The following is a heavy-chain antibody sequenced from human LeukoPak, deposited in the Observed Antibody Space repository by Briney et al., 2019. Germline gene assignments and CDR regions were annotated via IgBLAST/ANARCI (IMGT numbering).Heavy chain of an antibody. CDR2: ISGSGGGA. V-gene: IGHV3-23*01. J-gene: IGHJ4*02. CDR1: GFTFSRYA. CDR3: AIDSGPLSSSAPFDY. D-gene: IGHD6-6*01. Sequence: GGSLGLSCAASGFTFSRYAMSWDRQAPGKGLEWVSVISGSGGGAYYADSVKGRFTISRDNSKNTLYLQMSSLRAEDTAVYYCAIDSGPLSSSAPFDYWGQGTLVTVSS.